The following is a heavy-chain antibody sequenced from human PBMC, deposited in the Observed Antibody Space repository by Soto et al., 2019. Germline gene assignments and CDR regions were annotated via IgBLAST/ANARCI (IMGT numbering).Heavy chain of an antibody. V-gene: IGHV4-31*03. CDR2: IYYSGRT. J-gene: IGHJ4*02. CDR3: ARAVAAAGYYFDY. CDR1: GGSISSGGYY. D-gene: IGHD6-13*01. Sequence: QVQLQESGPGLVKPSQTLSLTCTVSGGSISSGGYYWNWIRQHPGKGLEWIGYIYYSGRTYYIPSLKSRVTISVDTSKNHFSLKLSSVTAADTAVYYCARAVAAAGYYFDYWGQGTLVTVSS.